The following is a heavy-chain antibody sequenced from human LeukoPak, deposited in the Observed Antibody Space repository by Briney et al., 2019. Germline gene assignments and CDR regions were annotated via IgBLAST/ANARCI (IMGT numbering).Heavy chain of an antibody. V-gene: IGHV3-66*01. CDR1: GFTVSSNY. J-gene: IGHJ6*02. D-gene: IGHD3-10*01. CDR3: ARVWLYGSGSYSPYYYGMDV. CDR2: IYNGGST. Sequence: GGSLRLSCAASGFTVSSNYMSWVRQAPGKGLEWVSVIYNGGSTYYADSVKGRFTISRDNSKNTLYLQMNSLRAEDTAVYYCARVWLYGSGSYSPYYYGMDVWGQGTKVTVSS.